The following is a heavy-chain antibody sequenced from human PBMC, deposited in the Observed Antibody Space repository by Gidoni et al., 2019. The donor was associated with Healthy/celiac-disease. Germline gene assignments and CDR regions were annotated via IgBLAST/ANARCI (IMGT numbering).Heavy chain of an antibody. CDR3: ARDAILVLTSSEDYYYYGMDV. V-gene: IGHV3-48*01. D-gene: IGHD3-10*01. J-gene: IGHJ6*02. Sequence: EVQLVESGGGLVQPGGSLRLSCAASGFTFSSYSMNWVRQAPGKGLEWVSYISSSSSTIYYADSVKGRFTISRDNAKNSLYLQMNSLRAEDTAVYYCARDAILVLTSSEDYYYYGMDVWGQGTTVTVSS. CDR2: ISSSSSTI. CDR1: GFTFSSYS.